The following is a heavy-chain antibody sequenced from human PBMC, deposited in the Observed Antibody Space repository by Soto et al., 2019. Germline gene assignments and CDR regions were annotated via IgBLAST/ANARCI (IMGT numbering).Heavy chain of an antibody. CDR2: ISGSGGST. CDR1: GFTFSSYA. D-gene: IGHD3-10*01. Sequence: EVPLLESGGGLVQPGGSLRLSCAASGFTFSSYAMSWVRQAPGKGLEWVSAISGSGGSTYYADSVKGRFTISRDNSKTTLYLQMNSLSAEDTAVYSCAKASGWFGEFDYWGQGTLVTVSS. CDR3: AKASGWFGEFDY. V-gene: IGHV3-23*01. J-gene: IGHJ4*02.